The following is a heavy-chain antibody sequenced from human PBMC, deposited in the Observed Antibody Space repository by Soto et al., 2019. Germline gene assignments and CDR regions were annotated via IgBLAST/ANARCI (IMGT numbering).Heavy chain of an antibody. J-gene: IGHJ5*02. V-gene: IGHV4-39*01. CDR2: IYNSGNT. D-gene: IGHD6-13*01. Sequence: PSETLSLTCIVSGDSISSSDYYWGWIRQAPGKGPEWIGSIYNSGNTYYNPSLRSRVTISVDTSKNHFSLNLSSVTASDSALYSCARSSSAAALWFDPWGQGTRVTVSS. CDR1: GDSISSSDYY. CDR3: ARSSSAAALWFDP.